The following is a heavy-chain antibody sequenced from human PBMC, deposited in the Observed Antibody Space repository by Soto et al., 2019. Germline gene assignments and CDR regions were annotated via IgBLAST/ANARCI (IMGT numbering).Heavy chain of an antibody. Sequence: GSLRLSCAASGFAFSGYSMNWVRQAPGKGLEWVSCISSSGDTIYYADSVKGRFTISRDNAKNTLYLQMNSLRAEDTAVYYCAREYSSGWYQYYYYYGMDVWGQGTTVTVSS. CDR3: AREYSSGWYQYYYYYGMDV. CDR2: ISSSGDTI. CDR1: GFAFSGYS. J-gene: IGHJ6*02. D-gene: IGHD6-19*01. V-gene: IGHV3-48*01.